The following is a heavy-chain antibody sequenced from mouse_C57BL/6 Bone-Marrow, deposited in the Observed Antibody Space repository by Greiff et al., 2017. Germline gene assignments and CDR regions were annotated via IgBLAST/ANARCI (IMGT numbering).Heavy chain of an antibody. J-gene: IGHJ4*01. CDR2: ISSGGSYT. V-gene: IGHV5-6*01. D-gene: IGHD1-1*01. CDR3: ARPLITTVVATGAMDY. Sequence: EVQGVESGGDLVKPGGSLKLSCAASGFTFSSYGMSWVRQTPDKRLEWVATISSGGSYTYYPDSVKGRFTISRDNAKNTLYLQMSSLKSEDTAMYYCARPLITTVVATGAMDYWGQGTSVTVSS. CDR1: GFTFSSYG.